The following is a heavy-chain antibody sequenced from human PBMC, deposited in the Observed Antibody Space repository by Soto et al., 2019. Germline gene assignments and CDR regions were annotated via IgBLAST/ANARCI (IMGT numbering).Heavy chain of an antibody. J-gene: IGHJ4*02. D-gene: IGHD3-10*01. V-gene: IGHV4-39*01. CDR2: IYYSGST. Sequence: SETLSLTCTVSGGSISSSSYYWGWIRQPPGKGLEWIGSIYYSGSTYYNPSLKSRVTISVDTSKNQFSLKLSSVTAADTAVYYCARPTTMVRGVIVPYYFDYWGQGTLVT. CDR3: ARPTTMVRGVIVPYYFDY. CDR1: GGSISSSSYY.